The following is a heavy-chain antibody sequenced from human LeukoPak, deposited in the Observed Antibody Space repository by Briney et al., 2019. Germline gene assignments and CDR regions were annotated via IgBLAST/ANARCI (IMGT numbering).Heavy chain of an antibody. D-gene: IGHD1-26*01. CDR3: ARARGSGSYENPYYFDY. CDR2: IIPIFGIA. V-gene: IGHV1-69*04. J-gene: IGHJ4*02. Sequence: SVKVSCKASGGTFSSYANSWVRQAPAQGLEWMGRIIPIFGIANYAQKFQGRVTITADKSTSTAYMELSSLRSEDTAVYYCARARGSGSYENPYYFDYWGQGTLVTVSS. CDR1: GGTFSSYA.